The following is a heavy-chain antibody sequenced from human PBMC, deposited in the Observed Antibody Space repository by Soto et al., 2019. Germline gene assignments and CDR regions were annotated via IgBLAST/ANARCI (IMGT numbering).Heavy chain of an antibody. CDR2: IRSKANSYAT. J-gene: IGHJ5*02. D-gene: IGHD2-8*01. Sequence: EVQLVESGGGLVQPGGSLKLSCAASGVTFSGSAMHWVRQASGKGLEWVGRIRSKANSYATAYAASVKGRFTISRDDSKNTAYLQMNSLKTEDTAVYYCTRLMVDGWFDPWGQGTLVTVSS. CDR3: TRLMVDGWFDP. V-gene: IGHV3-73*01. CDR1: GVTFSGSA.